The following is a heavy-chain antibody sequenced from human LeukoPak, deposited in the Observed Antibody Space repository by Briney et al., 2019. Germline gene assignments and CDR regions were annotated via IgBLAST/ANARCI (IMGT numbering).Heavy chain of an antibody. Sequence: GSLRLSCAASGFTFSNAWMTWVRQAPGKGLEWIGYIYHSGSTNNNPSLKSRVTISVDTSKNQFSLKLSSVTAADTAVYYCAGHVDRIAAPFDYWGQGTLVTVSS. D-gene: IGHD6-6*01. J-gene: IGHJ4*02. CDR2: IYHSGST. CDR3: AGHVDRIAAPFDY. V-gene: IGHV4-59*08. CDR1: GFTFSNAW.